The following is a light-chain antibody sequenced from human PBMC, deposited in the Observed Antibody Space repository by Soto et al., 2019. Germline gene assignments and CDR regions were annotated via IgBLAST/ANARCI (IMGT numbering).Light chain of an antibody. CDR2: GAS. V-gene: IGKV3-15*01. CDR3: QQYNNWPPWT. CDR1: QSVSTN. J-gene: IGKJ1*01. Sequence: RVMTQSPATLSLSPGERATLSCRASQSVSTNVAWYQQKPGQAPRLLIYGASTRATVIPARFSGSGSGTDFTLTISSLQSEDFAVYYCQQYNNWPPWTFGQGTKGEVK.